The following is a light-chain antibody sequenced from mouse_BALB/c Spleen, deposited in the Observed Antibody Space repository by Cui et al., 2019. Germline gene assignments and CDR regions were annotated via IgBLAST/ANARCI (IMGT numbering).Light chain of an antibody. CDR2: YAS. CDR3: QQSNSWPRT. J-gene: IGKJ1*01. V-gene: IGKV5-48*01. Sequence: DILLTQSPAILLVSPGERVSFSCRASQSIGTSIHWYQQRTNGSPRLLIKYASESISGIPSRFSGSGSGTDFTLSINSVESEDIADYYCQQSNSWPRTFGGGTKLEIK. CDR1: QSIGTS.